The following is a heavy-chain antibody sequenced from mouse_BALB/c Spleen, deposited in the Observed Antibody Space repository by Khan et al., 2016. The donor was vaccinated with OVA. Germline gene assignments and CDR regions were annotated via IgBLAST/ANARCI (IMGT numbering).Heavy chain of an antibody. V-gene: IGHV1-18*01. Sequence: VRLQQSGPELVKPGDSVKISCKTSGYTFTEYTMHWVKQSQGKSLEWIGGINPNNGGTSYSQKFKGKATLTVDKSSSTAYMELRSLTSEDSAVYYFAIWYFGSTWFAYWGQGTLVTVSA. D-gene: IGHD1-1*01. CDR1: GYTFTEYT. CDR2: INPNNGGT. J-gene: IGHJ3*01. CDR3: AIWYFGSTWFAY.